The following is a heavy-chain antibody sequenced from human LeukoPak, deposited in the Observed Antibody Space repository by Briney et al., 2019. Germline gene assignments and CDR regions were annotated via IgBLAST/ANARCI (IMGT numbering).Heavy chain of an antibody. CDR1: GGTFSSYA. J-gene: IGHJ6*02. Sequence: ASVKVSCKASGGTFSSYAISWVRQAPGQGLEWMGGIIPIFGTANYAQKFQGRVTTTADESTSTAYMELSSLRSEDTAVNYCARSIRVVVPAAMVFYYYYGMDVWGQGTTVTVSS. CDR2: IIPIFGTA. CDR3: ARSIRVVVPAAMVFYYYYGMDV. V-gene: IGHV1-69*13. D-gene: IGHD2-2*01.